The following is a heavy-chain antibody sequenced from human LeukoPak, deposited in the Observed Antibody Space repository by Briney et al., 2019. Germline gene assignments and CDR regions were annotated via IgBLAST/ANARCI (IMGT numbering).Heavy chain of an antibody. D-gene: IGHD5-18*01. V-gene: IGHV3-66*01. CDR2: IYSGGST. J-gene: IGHJ4*02. CDR1: GFTVSSNY. Sequence: GGSLRLSCAASGFTVSSNYMSWVRQAPGKGLEWVSVIYSGGSTYYADSVKGRFTISRDNSKNTLYLQMNSLRAEDTAVYYCARDFGRDSYGRYGDYWGQGTLVTVSS. CDR3: ARDFGRDSYGRYGDY.